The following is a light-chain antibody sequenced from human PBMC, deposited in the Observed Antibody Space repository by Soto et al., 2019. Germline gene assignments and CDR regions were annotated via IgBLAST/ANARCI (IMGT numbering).Light chain of an antibody. V-gene: IGKV1-5*03. CDR3: QEYNSHSRYT. CDR1: QSISSW. J-gene: IGKJ2*01. Sequence: DIQMTQSPSTLSASVGDRVTITCRASQSISSWLAWYQQKPGKAPKLLIYKASSLESGVPSRFSGSGSGTEFILTISSLQPDDYATYYCQEYNSHSRYTFGQGTKLEIK. CDR2: KAS.